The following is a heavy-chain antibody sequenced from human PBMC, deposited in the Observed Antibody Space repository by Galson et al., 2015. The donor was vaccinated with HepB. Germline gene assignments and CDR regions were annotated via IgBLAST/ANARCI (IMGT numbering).Heavy chain of an antibody. CDR1: GFTFSGSA. J-gene: IGHJ4*02. V-gene: IGHV3-73*01. D-gene: IGHD6-13*01. CDR3: TRLGDFSGYSSK. Sequence: SLRLSCAASGFTFSGSAIHWVRRASGKGPEWVGRISSKANNHATSYVPSLSGRFTISRDDSKNMAYLHMKSLKPEDTAVYYCTRLGDFSGYSSKWGQGTLVTVSS. CDR2: ISSKANNHAT.